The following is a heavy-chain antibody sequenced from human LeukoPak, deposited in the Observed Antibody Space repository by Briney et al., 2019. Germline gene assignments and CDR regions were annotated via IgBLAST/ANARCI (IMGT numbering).Heavy chain of an antibody. CDR2: IYYSGST. CDR3: ARDGDYYDSSGSLYAFDI. CDR1: GGSISSSSYY. J-gene: IGHJ3*02. V-gene: IGHV4-39*02. Sequence: SETLSLTCTVSGGSISSSSYYWGWIRQPPGKGLEWIGSIYYSGSTYYNPSLKSRVTISVDTSKNQFSLKLSSVTAADTAVYYCARDGDYYDSSGSLYAFDIWGQGTMVTVSS. D-gene: IGHD3-22*01.